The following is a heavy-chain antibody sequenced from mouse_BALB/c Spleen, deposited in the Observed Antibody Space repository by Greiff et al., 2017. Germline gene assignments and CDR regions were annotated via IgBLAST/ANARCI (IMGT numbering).Heavy chain of an antibody. J-gene: IGHJ1*01. V-gene: IGHV2-6-2*01. Sequence: QVQLKESGPDLVAPSQSLSITCTVSGFSLTSYGVHWVRQPPGKGLEWLVVIWSDGSTTYNSALKSRLSISKDNSKSQVFLKMNSLQTDDTAMYYGARHEGLTGYWYFDVWGAGTTVTVSS. CDR3: ARHEGLTGYWYFDV. CDR2: IWSDGST. CDR1: GFSLTSYG. D-gene: IGHD4-1*01.